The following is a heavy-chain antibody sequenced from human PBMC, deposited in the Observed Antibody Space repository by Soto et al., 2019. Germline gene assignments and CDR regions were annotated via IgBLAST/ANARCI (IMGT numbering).Heavy chain of an antibody. CDR1: GFTFSSYG. D-gene: IGHD4-4*01. Sequence: GGSLRLSCAASGFTFSSYGMHWVRQAPGKGLEWVAVISYDGSNKYYADSVKGRFTISRDNSKNTLYLQMNSLRAEDTAVYYCAKDYSNPYYYYYMDVWGKGTTVTVSS. V-gene: IGHV3-30*18. J-gene: IGHJ6*03. CDR2: ISYDGSNK. CDR3: AKDYSNPYYYYYMDV.